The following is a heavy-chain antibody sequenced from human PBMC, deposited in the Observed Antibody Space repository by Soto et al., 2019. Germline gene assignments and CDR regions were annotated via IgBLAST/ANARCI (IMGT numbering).Heavy chain of an antibody. V-gene: IGHV3-23*01. CDR1: GFTFSSYA. CDR2: ISGSGGST. Sequence: GGSLRLSCAASGFTFSSYAMSWVRQAPGKGLEWVSAISGSGGSTYYADSVKGRLTISRDNSKNTLYLQMNSLRAEDTAVYYCAKSGGHYDSSGYLFFDYWGQGTLVTVSS. CDR3: AKSGGHYDSSGYLFFDY. J-gene: IGHJ4*02. D-gene: IGHD3-22*01.